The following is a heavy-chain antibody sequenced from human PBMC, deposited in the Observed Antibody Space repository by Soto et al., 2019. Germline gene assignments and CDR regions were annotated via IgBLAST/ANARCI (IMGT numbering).Heavy chain of an antibody. CDR2: ITWNSGNI. J-gene: IGHJ4*01. D-gene: IGHD2-2*01. CDR3: VKDSYADFHRVLSTAEYFFDY. Sequence: EVQLVESGGGLVRPGRSVRLSCTASGFTFDDYAMQWVRQVPGRGLEWVSGITWNSGNIAYADSVKGRFTIARDDDNNSLYLQMNSLRPEDTALYYCVKDSYADFHRVLSTAEYFFDYWGHGTLVTVSS. V-gene: IGHV3-9*01. CDR1: GFTFDDYA.